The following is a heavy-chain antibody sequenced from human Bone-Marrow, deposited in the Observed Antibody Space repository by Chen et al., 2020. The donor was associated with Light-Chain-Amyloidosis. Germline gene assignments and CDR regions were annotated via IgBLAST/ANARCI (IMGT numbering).Heavy chain of an antibody. J-gene: IGHJ4*02. CDR1: GFTFNDYW. Sequence: EVQLVESGGGLVQPGWSLRPPCEASGFTFNDYWMHWVRQVPGKGLVWVARIKSDGSATNYADSVKGRFTVSRDNAKNTLYLQMKSLRAEDTAVYYCTRGDCTSTSCFLDFWGQGTLVTVSS. V-gene: IGHV3-74*01. CDR3: TRGDCTSTSCFLDF. CDR2: IKSDGSAT. D-gene: IGHD2-2*01.